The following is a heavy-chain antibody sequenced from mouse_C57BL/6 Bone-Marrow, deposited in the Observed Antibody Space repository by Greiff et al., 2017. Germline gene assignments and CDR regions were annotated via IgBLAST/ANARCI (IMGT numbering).Heavy chain of an antibody. CDR3: ARSYYSNFYYAMDY. CDR1: GYTFTSYW. CDR2: INPSSGYT. J-gene: IGHJ4*01. V-gene: IGHV1-7*01. D-gene: IGHD2-5*01. Sequence: VQLQQSGAELAKPGASVKLSCKASGYTFTSYWMHWVKQRPGQGLEWIGYINPSSGYTKYNQKFKDKATLTADTSSSTAYMQLSSLTYEDSAVYDCARSYYSNFYYAMDYWGQGTSVTVSS.